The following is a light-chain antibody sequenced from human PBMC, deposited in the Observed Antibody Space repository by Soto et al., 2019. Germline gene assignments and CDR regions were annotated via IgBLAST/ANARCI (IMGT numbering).Light chain of an antibody. CDR3: QQYNSYRT. Sequence: IQMTQSPYTLSASVGERVTITGLASQSISSWVSWYQQKPGKAPKLLIYDASSLESGVPSRFSGSGSGTEFTLTISSLQPDDFATYYCQQYNSYRTFGQGTKVDI. V-gene: IGKV1-5*01. CDR1: QSISSW. J-gene: IGKJ1*01. CDR2: DAS.